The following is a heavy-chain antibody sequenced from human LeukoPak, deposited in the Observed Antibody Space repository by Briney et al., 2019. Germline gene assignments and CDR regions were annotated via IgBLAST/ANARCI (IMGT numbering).Heavy chain of an antibody. J-gene: IGHJ6*03. CDR1: GFTFSSYW. V-gene: IGHV3-74*01. Sequence: GSLRLSCAASGFTFSSYWMHWVRQAPGKGLVWVSRINSDGSSTSYADSVKGRFTISRDNAKNTLYLQMNSLRAEDTAVYYCARVGRGSSSLYYYYYYYMDVWGKGTTVTISS. CDR3: ARVGRGSSSLYYYYYYYMDV. D-gene: IGHD6-13*01. CDR2: INSDGSST.